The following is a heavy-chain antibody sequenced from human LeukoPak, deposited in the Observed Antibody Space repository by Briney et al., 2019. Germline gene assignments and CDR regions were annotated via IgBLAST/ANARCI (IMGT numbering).Heavy chain of an antibody. J-gene: IGHJ6*02. D-gene: IGHD6-19*01. CDR2: ICGSGGST. Sequence: GSLRLSCAASGFTFNSYAMSWVRQAPGKGLEWVSAICGSGGSTYYADSVKGRFTISRDNSKNTLYLQMNSLRAEDTAVYYCAKAGYSSGWYYYYGMDVWGQGTTVTVSS. V-gene: IGHV3-23*01. CDR1: GFTFNSYA. CDR3: AKAGYSSGWYYYYGMDV.